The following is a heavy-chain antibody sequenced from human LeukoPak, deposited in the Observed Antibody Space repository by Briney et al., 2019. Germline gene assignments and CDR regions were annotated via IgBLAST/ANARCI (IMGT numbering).Heavy chain of an antibody. D-gene: IGHD5-12*01. CDR3: ARGGGGYSGYGSDFDY. CDR1: GGSFSGYY. Sequence: SETLSLTCAVYGGSFSGYYWSWIRQPPGKGLEWIGEINHSGSTNYNPSLKSRVTISVDTSKNQFSLKLSSVTAADTAVYYCARGGGGYSGYGSDFDYWGQGTLATVSS. CDR2: INHSGST. J-gene: IGHJ4*02. V-gene: IGHV4-34*01.